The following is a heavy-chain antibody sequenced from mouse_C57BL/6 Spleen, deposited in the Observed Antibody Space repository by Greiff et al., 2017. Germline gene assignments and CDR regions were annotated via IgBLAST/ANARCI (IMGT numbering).Heavy chain of an antibody. CDR2: IDPEDGDT. CDR1: GFNIKDYY. Sequence: EVQLQQSGAELVKPGASVKLSCTASGFNIKDYYMHWVKQRTEQGLEWIGRIDPEDGDTKYAPKFKGKATLTVDKSSNPVYLQLSSLTSEDTAGYYCARDDGSSPYYFDDWGQGTTRTVSS. CDR3: ARDDGSSPYYFDD. J-gene: IGHJ2*01. D-gene: IGHD1-1*01. V-gene: IGHV14-2*01.